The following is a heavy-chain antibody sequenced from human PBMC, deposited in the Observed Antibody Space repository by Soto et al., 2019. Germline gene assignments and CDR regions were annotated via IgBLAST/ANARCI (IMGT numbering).Heavy chain of an antibody. CDR3: ASDYYKYYDSSGYYRSPAY. Sequence: GGSLRLSCAASGFTFSSYAMHWVRQAPGKGLEWVALISYDGSYKDYADSVKGRFTISRDNSRNTLFLQMNSLRAEDTAVYYCASDYYKYYDSSGYYRSPAYWGQGTLVTVSS. J-gene: IGHJ4*02. V-gene: IGHV3-30-3*01. CDR1: GFTFSSYA. CDR2: ISYDGSYK. D-gene: IGHD3-22*01.